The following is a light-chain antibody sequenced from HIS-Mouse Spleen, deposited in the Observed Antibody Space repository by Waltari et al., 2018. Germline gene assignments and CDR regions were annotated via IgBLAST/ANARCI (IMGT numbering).Light chain of an antibody. CDR1: SSDVGSYKR. CDR3: CSYAGSSTLV. Sequence: QSALTQPASVSGSPGQSITIPCTGTSSDVGSYKRDAWYQQHPVKAPKLMIYEGSQRPSGVSTLFSCSKSGNPASLTISGLQAEDEADYYCCSYAGSSTLVFGGGTKLTVL. CDR2: EGS. V-gene: IGLV2-23*01. J-gene: IGLJ3*02.